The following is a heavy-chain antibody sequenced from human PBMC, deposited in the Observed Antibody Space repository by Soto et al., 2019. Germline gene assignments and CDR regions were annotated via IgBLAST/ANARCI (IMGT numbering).Heavy chain of an antibody. J-gene: IGHJ4*02. CDR3: ARTEINLYYDSSGYFDY. Sequence: WETLSLTCTVSGGSISSYYWSWIRQPPGKGLEWIGYIYYSGSTNYNPSLKSRVTISVDTSKNQFSLKLSSVTAADTAVYYCARTEINLYYDSSGYFDYWGQGTLVTVSS. CDR2: IYYSGST. D-gene: IGHD3-22*01. V-gene: IGHV4-59*01. CDR1: GGSISSYY.